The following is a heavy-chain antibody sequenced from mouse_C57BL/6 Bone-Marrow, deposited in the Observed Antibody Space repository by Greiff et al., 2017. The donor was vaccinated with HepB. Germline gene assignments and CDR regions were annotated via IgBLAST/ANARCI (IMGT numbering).Heavy chain of an antibody. D-gene: IGHD1-1*01. V-gene: IGHV1-53*01. CDR2: INPSNGGT. Sequence: QVQLQQPGTELVKPGASVKLSCKASGYTFTSYWMHWVKQRPGQGLEWIGNINPSNGGTNYNEKFKSKATLTVDNSSSTACMQLSSLTSEDSAVYYCARGGSYYYGSSYWFAYWGQGTLVTVSA. CDR3: ARGGSYYYGSSYWFAY. CDR1: GYTFTSYW. J-gene: IGHJ3*01.